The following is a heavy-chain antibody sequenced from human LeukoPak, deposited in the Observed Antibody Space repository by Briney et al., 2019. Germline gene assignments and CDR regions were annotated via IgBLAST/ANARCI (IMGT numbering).Heavy chain of an antibody. CDR2: ISSSSSYI. Sequence: PGGSLRLSCAASGFTFSSYSMNWVRQAPGKGLEWVSSISSSSSYIYYADSVKGRITISRDNAKNSLYLQMNSLRAEDTAVYYCARYFDRYDAFDIWGQGTMVTVSS. J-gene: IGHJ3*02. CDR3: ARYFDRYDAFDI. D-gene: IGHD3-9*01. CDR1: GFTFSSYS. V-gene: IGHV3-21*01.